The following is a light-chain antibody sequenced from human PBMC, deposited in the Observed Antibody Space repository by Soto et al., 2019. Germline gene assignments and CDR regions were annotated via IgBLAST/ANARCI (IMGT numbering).Light chain of an antibody. CDR3: SSYTSRITLV. V-gene: IGLV2-14*01. Sequence: QSALTQPASVSGSPGQSITISCTGTSSDIGGYNYVSWYQQHPGKAPKLMIYDVTIRPSGVSDRFSGSKSGNTASLTISGLQAEDEADYYCSSYTSRITLVFGGGTQLT. CDR1: SSDIGGYNY. CDR2: DVT. J-gene: IGLJ2*01.